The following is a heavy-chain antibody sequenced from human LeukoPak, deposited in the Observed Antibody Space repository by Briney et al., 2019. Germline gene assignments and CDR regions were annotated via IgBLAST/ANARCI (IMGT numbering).Heavy chain of an antibody. Sequence: SETLSLTCTVSGGSISSSSYYWGWIRQPPGKGLEWIGSIYYSGSTYYNPSLKSRVTISVDTSKNQFSLKLSSVTAADTAMYYCARHSRYDFWSGYVWGQGTLVTVSS. V-gene: IGHV4-39*01. J-gene: IGHJ4*02. CDR1: GGSISSSSYY. D-gene: IGHD3-3*01. CDR2: IYYSGST. CDR3: ARHSRYDFWSGYV.